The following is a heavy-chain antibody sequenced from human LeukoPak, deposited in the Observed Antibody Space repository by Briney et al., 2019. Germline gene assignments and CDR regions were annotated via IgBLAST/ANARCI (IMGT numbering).Heavy chain of an antibody. CDR1: GFTFSSYS. D-gene: IGHD2-15*01. CDR3: ARDDGYCSGGSCYSGYYFDY. J-gene: IGHJ4*02. V-gene: IGHV3-21*01. CDR2: ISSSSSYI. Sequence: PGGSLRLSCAASGFTFSSYSMNWVRQAPGKGLEWVSSISSSSSYIYYADSVKGRFTISRDNAKNSLYRQMNSLRAEDTAVYYCARDDGYCSGGSCYSGYYFDYWGQGTLVTVSS.